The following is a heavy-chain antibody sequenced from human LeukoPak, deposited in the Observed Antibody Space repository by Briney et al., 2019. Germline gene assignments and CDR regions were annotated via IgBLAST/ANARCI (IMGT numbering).Heavy chain of an antibody. CDR2: VSYSGST. Sequence: SETLSLTCTVSGGSISNYYWNWIRQPPGKGLEWIGYVSYSGSTNYNPSLKSRVTISLYTSKNQFSLILNSVTAADTAVYYCAREVVVPAAPFDYWGQGTLVTVSS. V-gene: IGHV4-59*01. D-gene: IGHD2-2*01. J-gene: IGHJ4*02. CDR1: GGSISNYY. CDR3: AREVVVPAAPFDY.